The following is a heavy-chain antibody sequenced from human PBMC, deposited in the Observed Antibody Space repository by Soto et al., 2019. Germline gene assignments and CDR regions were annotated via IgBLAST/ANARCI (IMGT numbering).Heavy chain of an antibody. CDR2: IKQDGSEK. D-gene: IGHD3-10*01. J-gene: IGHJ4*02. V-gene: IGHV3-7*01. CDR3: ARVSRWFGELLGPFDY. CDR1: GFTFSSYW. Sequence: GGSLRLSCAASGFTFSSYWMSWVRQAPGKGLEWVANIKQDGSEKYYVDSVKGRFTISRDNAKNSLYLQMNSLRAEDTAVYYCARVSRWFGELLGPFDYWGQGTLVTVSS.